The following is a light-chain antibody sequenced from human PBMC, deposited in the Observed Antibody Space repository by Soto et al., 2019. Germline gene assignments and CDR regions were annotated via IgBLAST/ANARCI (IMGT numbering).Light chain of an antibody. CDR3: QQRSNWPWT. CDR2: DAS. CDR1: QSVSNY. V-gene: IGKV3-11*01. J-gene: IGKJ1*01. Sequence: EIVLTQSPDTLSLSPGERATFSCRASQSVSNYLMWYQQKPGQAPRLLIYDASKRATGIPARFSGSGSGTDFTLTISSLEPEDFAVYYCQQRSNWPWTFGQGTKVEIK.